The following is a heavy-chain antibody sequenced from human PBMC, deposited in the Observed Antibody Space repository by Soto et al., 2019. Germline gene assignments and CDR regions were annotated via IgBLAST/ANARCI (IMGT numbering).Heavy chain of an antibody. Sequence: QVQLVESGGGVVQPGRSLRLSCAASGFTFSSYAMHWVRQAPDKGLEWVAIISYDESDKFYADSVKCRLTISKDNSKNTVYLQMHSLKPDEKAVYYCARDRNTGITWWHFDLWGRGPLVTVSS. CDR1: GFTFSSYA. CDR2: ISYDESDK. D-gene: IGHD1-7*01. V-gene: IGHV3-30-3*01. J-gene: IGHJ2*01. CDR3: ARDRNTGITWWHFDL.